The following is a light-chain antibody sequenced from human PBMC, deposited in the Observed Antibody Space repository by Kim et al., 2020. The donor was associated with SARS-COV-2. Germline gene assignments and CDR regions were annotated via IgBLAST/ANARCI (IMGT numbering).Light chain of an antibody. J-gene: IGLJ3*02. CDR2: EVT. Sequence: QSALTQPASVSGSPGQSIIISCTGARNDFGSYNLVSWYQQHPGKAPKLMLYEVTKRPSGVSNRFSGSKSGNTASLTISGLQAEDEADYYCCSYAGSGSWVFGGGTKLTVL. CDR1: RNDFGSYNL. CDR3: CSYAGSGSWV. V-gene: IGLV2-23*02.